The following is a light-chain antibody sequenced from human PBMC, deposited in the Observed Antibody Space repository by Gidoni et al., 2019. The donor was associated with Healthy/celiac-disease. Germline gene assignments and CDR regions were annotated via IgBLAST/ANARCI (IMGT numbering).Light chain of an antibody. CDR1: QSISSY. J-gene: IGKJ1*01. Sequence: DIQMSQSPSSLSASVGDRVTITCPASQSISSYLNWYQQKPGKAPKLLIYAASSLQSGVPSRFSGSGSGTDFTLTISSLQTEDFATYYCQQSYSTPPTCXQXTKVEIK. CDR3: QQSYSTPPT. V-gene: IGKV1-39*01. CDR2: AAS.